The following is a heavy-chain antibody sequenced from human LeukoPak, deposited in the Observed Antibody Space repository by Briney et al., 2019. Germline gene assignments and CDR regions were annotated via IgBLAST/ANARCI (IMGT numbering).Heavy chain of an antibody. CDR3: ARKGYCSSTSGSDCRVSWLDP. D-gene: IGHD2-2*01. V-gene: IGHV4-34*01. CDR2: INHSGST. Sequence: SETLSLTCAVYGGSFSGYYWSWIRQPPGKGLEWIGEINHSGSTNYNPSLKSRVTISVDTSKNQFSLKLSSVTAADTAVYYCARKGYCSSTSGSDCRVSWLDPWGQGTLVTVSS. J-gene: IGHJ5*02. CDR1: GGSFSGYY.